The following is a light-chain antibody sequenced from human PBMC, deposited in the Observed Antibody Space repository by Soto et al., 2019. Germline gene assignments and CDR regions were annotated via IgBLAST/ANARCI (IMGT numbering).Light chain of an antibody. V-gene: IGKV3-11*01. CDR2: DAF. CDR3: QQRSDWPS. CDR1: QTISNY. Sequence: EVVLTQSPATLSLSPGDRATLSCRASQTISNYLAWDQQKLGQAPRLLIYDAFNRSTCIPARFSGSGSGTDFTLTISTREPEDFAVYSCQQRSDWPSFGQGTKLEIK. J-gene: IGKJ2*01.